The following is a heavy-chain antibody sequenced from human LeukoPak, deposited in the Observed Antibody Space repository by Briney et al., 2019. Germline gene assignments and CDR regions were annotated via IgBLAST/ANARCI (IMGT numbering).Heavy chain of an antibody. CDR2: IRYDGNNK. CDR3: ARRAGAYSHPYDY. Sequence: PGGSLRLSCGVSGFTFSNYGMLWVRQAPGKGLEWVAFIRYDGNNKLYADSVKGRFTISRDNSKNTLYLQMNSLRAEDTAVYYCARRAGAYSHPYDYWGQGTLVTVSS. V-gene: IGHV3-30*02. CDR1: GFTFSNYG. D-gene: IGHD4/OR15-4a*01. J-gene: IGHJ4*02.